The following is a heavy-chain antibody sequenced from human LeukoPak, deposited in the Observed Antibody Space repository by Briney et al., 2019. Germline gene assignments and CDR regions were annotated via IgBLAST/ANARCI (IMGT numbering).Heavy chain of an antibody. CDR2: ICYSGST. CDR3: ARTYRYFDWLGHSYYFDY. CDR1: GGSISSSSYY. V-gene: IGHV4-39*01. D-gene: IGHD3-9*01. J-gene: IGHJ4*02. Sequence: SETLSLTCTVSGGSISSSSYYWGWIRQPPGKGLEWIGSICYSGSTYYNPSLKSRVTISVDTSKNQFSLKLSSVTAADTAVYYCARTYRYFDWLGHSYYFDYWGQGTLVTVSS.